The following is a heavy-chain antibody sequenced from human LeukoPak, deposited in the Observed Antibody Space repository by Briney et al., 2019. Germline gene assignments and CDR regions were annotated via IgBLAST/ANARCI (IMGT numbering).Heavy chain of an antibody. V-gene: IGHV4-4*02. Sequence: SGTLSLTCAVSGGSISSDHWWSWVRQPPGKSLEWIGEIFHIGVTNYKPSLKSRVSMSVDKSRHQFSLSLRSMTAADTAVYFCARGGRSAFDVWGPGTKVIVSS. J-gene: IGHJ3*01. CDR2: IFHIGVT. CDR3: ARGGRSAFDV. CDR1: GGSISSDHW.